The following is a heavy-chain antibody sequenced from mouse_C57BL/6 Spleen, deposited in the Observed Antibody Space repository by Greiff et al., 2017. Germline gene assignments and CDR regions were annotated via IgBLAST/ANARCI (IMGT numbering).Heavy chain of an antibody. CDR1: GYAFSSSW. CDR2: IYPGDGDT. J-gene: IGHJ2*01. D-gene: IGHD2-3*01. V-gene: IGHV1-82*01. CDR3: ARTYDGYLCY. Sequence: QVQLQQSGPELVKPGASVKISCKASGYAFSSSWMNWVKQRPGKGLEWIGRIYPGDGDTNYNGKFKGKATLTADKSSSTAYMQLSSLTSEDSAVYFCARTYDGYLCYWGQGATLTVSS.